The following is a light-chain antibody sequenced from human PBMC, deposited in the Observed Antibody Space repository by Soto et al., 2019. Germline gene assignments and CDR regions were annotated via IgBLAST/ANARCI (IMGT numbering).Light chain of an antibody. CDR1: QSLNSD. CDR2: GAS. CDR3: QQYGSSGT. J-gene: IGKJ1*01. Sequence: VLTQSPGTLSLSPGDRATLSCRASQSLNSDLAWYQQKPGQAPRLLIYGASNRATGIQDRFSGSGSGTEFTLTIRRLEPEDFAVYCCQQYGSSGTFGQGTKVDIK. V-gene: IGKV3-20*01.